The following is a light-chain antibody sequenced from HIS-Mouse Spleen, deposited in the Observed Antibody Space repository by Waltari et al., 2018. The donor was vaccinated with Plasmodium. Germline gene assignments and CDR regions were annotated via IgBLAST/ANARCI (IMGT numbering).Light chain of an antibody. CDR2: KAS. J-gene: IGKJ1*01. CDR3: QQYNSYSWT. CDR1: QSISSW. V-gene: IGKV1-5*03. Sequence: DIQMTQSPSTLSASVGDRVTITCRASQSISSWLAWYQQKPGKAPKLLIYKASSLESGVPSRCSGSGSGTEFTRTISSLQPDDFATYYCQQYNSYSWTFGQGTKVEIK.